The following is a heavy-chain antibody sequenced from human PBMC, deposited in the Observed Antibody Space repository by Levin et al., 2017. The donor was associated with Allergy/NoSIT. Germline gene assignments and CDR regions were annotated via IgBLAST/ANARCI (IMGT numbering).Heavy chain of an antibody. Sequence: PGGSLRLSCAASEFTFSMSWVRQAPGKGLEWVSSISYGATSTYYADSVRGRFTISRDNSKNTLYLQMNSLRAEDTALYYCAKGALSSLFDYWGQGTLVTVSS. D-gene: IGHD1-26*01. J-gene: IGHJ4*02. V-gene: IGHV3-23*01. CDR1: EFTFS. CDR3: AKGALSSLFDY. CDR2: ISYGATST.